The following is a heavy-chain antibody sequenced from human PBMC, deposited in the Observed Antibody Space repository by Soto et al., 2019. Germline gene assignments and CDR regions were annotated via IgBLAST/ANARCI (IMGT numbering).Heavy chain of an antibody. J-gene: IGHJ5*01. CDR2: IVPVFGTA. Sequence: QVQLVQSGAEVKKPGSSLKVSCKASGGVFRNYAINWVRQAPGQGLEWMGGIVPVFGTADYPQKIQGRVTITADESTTTAYMELTSLKTEDTAVYFCARDRRGSYAFDSWGQGTLVTVAS. CDR3: ARDRRGSYAFDS. CDR1: GGVFRNYA. D-gene: IGHD1-26*01. V-gene: IGHV1-69*01.